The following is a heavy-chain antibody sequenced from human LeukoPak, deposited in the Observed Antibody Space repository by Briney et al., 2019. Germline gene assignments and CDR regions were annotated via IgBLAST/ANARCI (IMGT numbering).Heavy chain of an antibody. CDR2: IYYSGST. J-gene: IGHJ4*02. Sequence: PSETLSLTCTVSGGSISSYYWSWIRQPPGKGLEWIGYIYYSGSTNYNPSLKSRVTISVDTSKSQFSLKLSSVTAADTAVYYCARDGNSSSPFDYWGQGTLVTVSS. V-gene: IGHV4-59*01. CDR3: ARDGNSSSPFDY. CDR1: GGSISSYY. D-gene: IGHD6-6*01.